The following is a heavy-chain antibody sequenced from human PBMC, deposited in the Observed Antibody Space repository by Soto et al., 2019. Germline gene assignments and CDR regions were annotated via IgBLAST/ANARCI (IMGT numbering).Heavy chain of an antibody. Sequence: GESLKISCKASGYTFSDQWVAWVRQKPGKGLEWLGIIFPGDSDTRYSPSFRGHVTISVDNSIHTHFLQWSSLTTSGTATYYCARVYMITFGGLTPSPRAYRFDYWGQGTRVTVSS. V-gene: IGHV5-51*01. J-gene: IGHJ4*02. CDR1: GYTFSDQW. CDR3: ARVYMITFGGLTPSPRAYRFDY. D-gene: IGHD3-16*01. CDR2: IFPGDSDT.